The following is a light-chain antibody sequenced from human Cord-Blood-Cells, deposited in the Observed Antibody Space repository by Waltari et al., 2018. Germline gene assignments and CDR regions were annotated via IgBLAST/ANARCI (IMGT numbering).Light chain of an antibody. V-gene: IGLV2-14*02. CDR3: SSYTSSSTWV. Sequence: QSALTQPASVSGSPGQSITIPCTGTSSDVGSYNLVSWYQQHPCKAPKLMIYEGSKRPSGVSNRFSGSKSGNTASLTISGLQAEDEADYYCSSYTSSSTWVFGGGTKLTVL. J-gene: IGLJ3*02. CDR2: EGS. CDR1: SSDVGSYNL.